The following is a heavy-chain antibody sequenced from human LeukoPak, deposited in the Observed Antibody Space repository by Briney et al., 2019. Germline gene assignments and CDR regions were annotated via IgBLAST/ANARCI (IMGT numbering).Heavy chain of an antibody. J-gene: IGHJ4*02. Sequence: GGSLRLSCAASGFTFSSYWMSWVRRALGKGLEWVANIKGDGSAKYYVDSVKGRFTITRDNAKSSLFIQMSRVRAEDTGVYFCARLVLSRSWFDDFWGEGTLVTVSS. V-gene: IGHV3-7*01. CDR1: GFTFSSYW. D-gene: IGHD6-13*01. CDR3: ARLVLSRSWFDDF. CDR2: IKGDGSAK.